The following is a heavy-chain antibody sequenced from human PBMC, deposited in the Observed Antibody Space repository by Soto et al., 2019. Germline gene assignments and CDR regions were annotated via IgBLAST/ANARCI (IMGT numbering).Heavy chain of an antibody. D-gene: IGHD3-10*01. Sequence: SETLSLTCTVSGGSISSSSYYWGWIRQPPGKGLEWIGSIYYSGSTYYNPSLKSRVTISVDTSKNQFSLKLSSVTAADTAVYYFARHTRGGSGRDDFDIWGQGTMLTVSS. CDR1: GGSISSSSYY. CDR3: ARHTRGGSGRDDFDI. V-gene: IGHV4-39*01. CDR2: IYYSGST. J-gene: IGHJ3*02.